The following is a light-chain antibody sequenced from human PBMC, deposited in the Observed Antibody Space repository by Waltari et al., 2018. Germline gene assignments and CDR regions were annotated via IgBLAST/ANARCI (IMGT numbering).Light chain of an antibody. CDR2: GTA. CDR1: QSVTSVS. J-gene: IGKJ4*01. CDR3: QQYDGEVVT. Sequence: RPTLPCWASQSVTSVSLTWYQQKLGQALRLLIYGTASRATCIPDRVSGSGSGTDCTLTISRLEPEDFAVYYCQQYDGEVVTFGGGTKVEI. V-gene: IGKV3-20*01.